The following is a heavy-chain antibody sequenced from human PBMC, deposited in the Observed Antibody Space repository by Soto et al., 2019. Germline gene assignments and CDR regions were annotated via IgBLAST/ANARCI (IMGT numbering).Heavy chain of an antibody. CDR3: ARDGGFMGSSDDKVDY. D-gene: IGHD3-16*01. J-gene: IGHJ4*02. Sequence: QVQLVESGGGLVKPGGSLRLSCAASGFSFSDHYMRRIRQAPAKRLEWVSYISSSGTTMYTADSVKGRFTISRDNAKNSLYLQMNNLGDEDTAVYYCARDGGFMGSSDDKVDYWGRGTLVTVSS. CDR2: ISSSGTTM. V-gene: IGHV3-11*01. CDR1: GFSFSDHY.